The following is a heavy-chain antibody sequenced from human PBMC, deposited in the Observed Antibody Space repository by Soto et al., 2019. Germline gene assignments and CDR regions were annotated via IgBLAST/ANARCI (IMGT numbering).Heavy chain of an antibody. CDR1: GFTFSSYS. CDR2: ISSSSSYI. Sequence: AGGSLRLSCAASGFTFSSYSMNWVRQAPGKGLEWVSSISSSSSYIYYADSVKGRFTISRDNAKNSLYLQMNSLRAEDTAVYYCARPLRYFDWPVNFDYWGQGTLVTVSS. D-gene: IGHD3-9*01. V-gene: IGHV3-21*01. J-gene: IGHJ4*02. CDR3: ARPLRYFDWPVNFDY.